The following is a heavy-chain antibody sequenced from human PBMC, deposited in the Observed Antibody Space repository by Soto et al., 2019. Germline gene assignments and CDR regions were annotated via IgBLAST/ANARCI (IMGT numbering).Heavy chain of an antibody. CDR1: GYTFTSYY. CDR3: ARGGVESIYGMDV. V-gene: IGHV1-46*01. CDR2: INPSGGST. D-gene: IGHD3-3*01. Sequence: ASVKVSCKASGYTFTSYYVHWVRQTPGLGLEWMGIINPSGGSTTYAQKFQGRVTMTRDTSTSTVYMELSSLRSEDTAVYYCARGGVESIYGMDVWGQGTTVTVSS. J-gene: IGHJ6*02.